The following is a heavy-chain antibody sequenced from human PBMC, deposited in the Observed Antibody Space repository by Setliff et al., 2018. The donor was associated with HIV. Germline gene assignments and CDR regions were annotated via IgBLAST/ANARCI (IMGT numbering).Heavy chain of an antibody. V-gene: IGHV5-51*01. CDR1: GYSFVDFW. D-gene: IGHD6-25*01. CDR3: VRYIGAAAGYIDH. J-gene: IGHJ4*02. CDR2: IYPGDSDS. Sequence: HGESLKISCHLSGYSFVDFWIGWVRQMPGKGLEWVGFIYPGDSDSRYSPSFRGQVTIPADKSTTTAYLDWARLKASDTAMYYCVRYIGAAAGYIDHWGQGTLVTVSS.